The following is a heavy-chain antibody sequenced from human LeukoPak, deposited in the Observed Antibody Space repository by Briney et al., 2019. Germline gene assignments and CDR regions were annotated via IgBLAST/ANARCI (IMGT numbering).Heavy chain of an antibody. D-gene: IGHD2-8*01. Sequence: GGSLRLSCAASGFTFSDYYMSWIRQAPGKGLEWVSYISSSGSTIYYADSVKGRFTISRDNAKNTLYLQMNSLRAEDTAVYYCARVGPSACTNGVCYTGDCASCWYFDLWGRGTLVTVSS. V-gene: IGHV3-11*04. CDR1: GFTFSDYY. CDR3: ARVGPSACTNGVCYTGDCASCWYFDL. CDR2: ISSSGSTI. J-gene: IGHJ2*01.